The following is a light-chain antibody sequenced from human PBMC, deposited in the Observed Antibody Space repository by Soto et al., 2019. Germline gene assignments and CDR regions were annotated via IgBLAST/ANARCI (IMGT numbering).Light chain of an antibody. CDR1: QSLLHSDGYTY. Sequence: DIVMTQSPLSLPVTPGEPASISCRSSQSLLHSDGYTYLDWYLQKPGQSPQLLIYVASTRASGVPDRFRGSGSGTDFTLKISRVEAEDVGVYYCMQALQTPPTFGQGTRLEIK. CDR2: VAS. V-gene: IGKV2-28*01. J-gene: IGKJ5*01. CDR3: MQALQTPPT.